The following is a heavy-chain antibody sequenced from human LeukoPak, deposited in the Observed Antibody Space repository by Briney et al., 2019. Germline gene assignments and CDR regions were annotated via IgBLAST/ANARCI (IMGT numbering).Heavy chain of an antibody. Sequence: ASVKVSCKVSGYTFTDYYMHWVQQAPGKGLEWMGLVDPEDGETIYAEKFQGRVTITADTSTDTAYMELSSLRSEDTAVYYCGTAAMVPMDVWGKGTTVTVSS. D-gene: IGHD3-10*01. J-gene: IGHJ6*03. CDR2: VDPEDGET. CDR1: GYTFTDYY. CDR3: GTAAMVPMDV. V-gene: IGHV1-69-2*01.